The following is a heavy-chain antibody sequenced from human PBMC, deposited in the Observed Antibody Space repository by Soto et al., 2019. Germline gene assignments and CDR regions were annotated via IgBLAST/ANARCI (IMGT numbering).Heavy chain of an antibody. CDR1: GGTFSSYA. CDR2: IIPIFGTA. D-gene: IGHD3-3*01. V-gene: IGHV1-69*01. J-gene: IGHJ4*02. CDR3: ARGVIMIFGVVGAAGFDY. Sequence: QVQLVQSGAEVKKPGSSVKVSCKASGGTFSSYAISWVRQAPGQGLEWMGGIIPIFGTANYAQKFQGRVTITADESTSTAYMELSSLRSEDTAVYYCARGVIMIFGVVGAAGFDYWGQGTLVTVSS.